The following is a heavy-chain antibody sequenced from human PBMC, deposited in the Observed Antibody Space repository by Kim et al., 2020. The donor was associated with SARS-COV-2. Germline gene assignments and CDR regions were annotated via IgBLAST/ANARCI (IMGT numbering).Heavy chain of an antibody. CDR2: IYYSGST. V-gene: IGHV4-61*01. D-gene: IGHD1-20*01. CDR1: GGSVSSGSYY. CDR3: ASSRGPITTDYYYYYG. Sequence: SETLSLTCTVSGGSVSSGSYYWSWIRQPPGKGLEWIGYIYYSGSTNYNPSLKSRVTISGDTSKNQFSLKLSSVTAATTAVYYCASSRGPITTDYYYYYG. J-gene: IGHJ6*01.